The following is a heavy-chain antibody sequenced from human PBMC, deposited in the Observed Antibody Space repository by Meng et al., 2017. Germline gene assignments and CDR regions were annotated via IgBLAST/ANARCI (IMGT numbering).Heavy chain of an antibody. D-gene: IGHD3-22*01. CDR3: AKCSLYDSSGYENYYFDY. CDR2: ISGSGGST. V-gene: IGHV3-23*01. J-gene: IGHJ4*02. CDR1: GFTFSSYG. Sequence: GESLKISCAASGFTFSSYGMHWVRQAPGKGLEWVSAISGSGGSTYYADSVKGRFTISRDNSKNTLYLQMNSLRAEDTAVYYCAKCSLYDSSGYENYYFDYWGQGTLVTVSS.